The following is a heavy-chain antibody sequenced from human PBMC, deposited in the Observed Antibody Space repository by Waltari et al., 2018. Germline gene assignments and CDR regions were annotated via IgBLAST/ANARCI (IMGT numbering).Heavy chain of an antibody. V-gene: IGHV4-38-2*01. CDR2: IYHSGST. Sequence: QVQLQESGPGLVKPSETLSLTCAVSGYSISSGSYWGWIRQPPGKGLEWIGSIYHSGSTYYNPSLKSRVTISVDTSKNQFSLKLSSVTAADTAVYYCARRGSGWYYWFDPWGQGTLVTVSS. D-gene: IGHD6-19*01. J-gene: IGHJ5*02. CDR1: GYSISSGSY. CDR3: ARRGSGWYYWFDP.